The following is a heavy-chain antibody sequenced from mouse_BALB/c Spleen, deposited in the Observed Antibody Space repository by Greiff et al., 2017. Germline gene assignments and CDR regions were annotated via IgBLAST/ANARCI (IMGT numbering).Heavy chain of an antibody. D-gene: IGHD1-1*01. CDR3: AREPDYGRRPYAMDY. V-gene: IGHV5-6-5*01. Sequence: EVMLVESGGGLVKPGGSLKLSCAASGFTFSSYAMSWVRQTPEKRLEWVASISSGGSTYYPDSVKGRFTISRDNARNILYLQMSSLRSEDTAMYYCAREPDYGRRPYAMDYWGQGTSVTVSS. CDR2: ISSGGST. CDR1: GFTFSSYA. J-gene: IGHJ4*01.